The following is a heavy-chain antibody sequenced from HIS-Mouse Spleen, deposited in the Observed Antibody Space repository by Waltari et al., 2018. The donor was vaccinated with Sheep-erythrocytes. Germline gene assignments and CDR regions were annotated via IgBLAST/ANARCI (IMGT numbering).Heavy chain of an antibody. V-gene: IGHV4-39*07. CDR1: GGSISSSSYY. CDR3: ARDEGTYYDFWSGYPPSYYFDY. J-gene: IGHJ4*02. D-gene: IGHD3-3*01. CDR2: IYYSGST. Sequence: QLQLQESGPGLVKPSETLSLTCTVSGGSISSSSYYWGWIRQPPGKGLEWIGSIYYSGSTYSNPSLKSRGTISVDTSKNQFSLKLSSVTAADTAVYYCARDEGTYYDFWSGYPPSYYFDYWGQGTLVTVSS.